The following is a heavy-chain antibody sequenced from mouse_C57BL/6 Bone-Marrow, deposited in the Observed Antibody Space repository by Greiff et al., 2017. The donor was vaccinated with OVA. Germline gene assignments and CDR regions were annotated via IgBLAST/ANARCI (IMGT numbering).Heavy chain of an antibody. CDR3: TTRYYVPRGYFDV. CDR2: IDPEDGDT. Sequence: EVQLQQSGAELVRPGASVKLSCTASGFNIKDSYMHWVKQRPEQGLEWIGRIDPEDGDTEYAPKFQGKATLTADTSSNTAYLQLSRLTSEYTAVYYCTTRYYVPRGYFDVWGTGTTVTVSS. D-gene: IGHD1-1*01. CDR1: GFNIKDSY. J-gene: IGHJ1*03. V-gene: IGHV14-1*01.